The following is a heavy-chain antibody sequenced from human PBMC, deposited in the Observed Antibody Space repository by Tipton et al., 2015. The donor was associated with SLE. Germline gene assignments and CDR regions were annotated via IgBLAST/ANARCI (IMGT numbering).Heavy chain of an antibody. Sequence: TLSLTCTVSGGSIGSGGYYWTWIRQHPGKGLEWIGYIYNTGSTSYNPSLKSRVTMSVDTSKNQFSLRLSPVTAADTAVYYCARGEGLYYYDSSGYCYFDYWGQGTLVTVSS. CDR1: GGSIGSGGYY. J-gene: IGHJ4*02. D-gene: IGHD3-22*01. CDR2: IYNTGST. CDR3: ARGEGLYYYDSSGYCYFDY. V-gene: IGHV4-31*03.